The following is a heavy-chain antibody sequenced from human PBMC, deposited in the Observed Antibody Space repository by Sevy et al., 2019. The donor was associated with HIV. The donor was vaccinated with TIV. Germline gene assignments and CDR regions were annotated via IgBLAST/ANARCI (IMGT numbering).Heavy chain of an antibody. CDR3: ARHVPGNYYVDY. V-gene: IGHV1-18*01. Sequence: DAVKVSCKTSGYTFTDYGIGWVGQAPGQGLEWVSWINPSDRNRNYAQRLQGRVTMTTDTSTSTAYMELCSLRPDDTAIYYCARHVPGNYYVDYWGQGTPVFVSS. J-gene: IGHJ4*02. D-gene: IGHD1-26*01. CDR1: GYTFTDYG. CDR2: INPSDRNR.